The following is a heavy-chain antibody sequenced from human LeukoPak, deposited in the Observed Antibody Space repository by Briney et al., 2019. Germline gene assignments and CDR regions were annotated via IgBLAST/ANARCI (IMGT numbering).Heavy chain of an antibody. Sequence: SQTLSLTCTVSGGSISSGGYYWSWIRQPPGKGLEWIAYMYYSGSTYYNPSLKSRVTMSAYTSKNQLSLKLSSVTAADTAVYYCARPYYYDSRIDPWGQGILVTVSS. CDR2: MYYSGST. CDR1: GGSISSGGYY. V-gene: IGHV4-30-4*01. D-gene: IGHD3-22*01. CDR3: ARPYYYDSRIDP. J-gene: IGHJ5*02.